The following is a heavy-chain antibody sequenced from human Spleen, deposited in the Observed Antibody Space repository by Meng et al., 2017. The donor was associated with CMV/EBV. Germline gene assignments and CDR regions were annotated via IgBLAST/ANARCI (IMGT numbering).Heavy chain of an antibody. J-gene: IGHJ4*02. CDR2: IYHSGRT. V-gene: IGHV4-4*02. CDR3: ARVGFGNSFDY. Sequence: LSCALPRRSIRSSNWWSSVRQPPGKGRECIGHIYHSGRTVYNPSLENRVTLSIDKSKNHSSLQMKSVTAADTAIYYCARVGFGNSFDYWGQGTLVTVSS. CDR1: RRSIRSSNW. D-gene: IGHD3-10*01.